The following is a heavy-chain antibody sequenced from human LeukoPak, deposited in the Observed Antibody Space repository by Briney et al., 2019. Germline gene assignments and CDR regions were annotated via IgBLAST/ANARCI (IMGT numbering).Heavy chain of an antibody. Sequence: ASVKVSCKASGYTFTSYDINWVRQATGQGLEWMGWMNPNSGNTGYAQKFQGRVTMTRNTSISTAYMELSSLRSEDTAVYYCARGQRNRRGHKWFDPWGQGTLVAVSS. CDR2: MNPNSGNT. J-gene: IGHJ5*02. CDR3: ARGQRNRRGHKWFDP. D-gene: IGHD2/OR15-2a*01. V-gene: IGHV1-8*01. CDR1: GYTFTSYD.